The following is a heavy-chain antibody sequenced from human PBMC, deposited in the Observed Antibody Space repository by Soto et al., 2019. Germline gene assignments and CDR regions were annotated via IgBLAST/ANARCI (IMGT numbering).Heavy chain of an antibody. Sequence: PSETLSLTCAVYGGSFSGYYWSWIRQPPGKGLEWIGEINHSGSTNYNPSLKSRVTISVDTSKNQFSLKLSSVTAADTAVYYCANRPPPNWFAPGGQETLVTAPS. CDR3: ANRPPPNWFAP. CDR1: GGSFSGYY. J-gene: IGHJ5*02. CDR2: INHSGST. V-gene: IGHV4-34*01.